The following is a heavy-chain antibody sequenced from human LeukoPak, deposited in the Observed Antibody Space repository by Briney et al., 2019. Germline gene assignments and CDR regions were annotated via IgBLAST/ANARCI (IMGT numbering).Heavy chain of an antibody. CDR3: ASLKGGWYFDY. Sequence: GGSLRLSCAASGFTVSNNYMSWVRQAPGKGLEWVSVIYSDDRIHYADFVKGKFTISRDNSKNTLYLQMNSLRVEDTAVYYCASLKGGWYFDYGGQGTLVTVSA. J-gene: IGHJ4*02. CDR2: IYSDDRI. D-gene: IGHD3-16*01. CDR1: GFTVSNNY. V-gene: IGHV3-66*01.